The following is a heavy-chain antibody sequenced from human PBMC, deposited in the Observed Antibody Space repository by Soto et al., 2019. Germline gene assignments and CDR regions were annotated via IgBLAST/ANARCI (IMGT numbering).Heavy chain of an antibody. CDR2: LAYGGGT. J-gene: IGHJ4*02. D-gene: IGHD1-1*01. V-gene: IGHV4-39*01. Sequence: KPSETLSLTCTVFGASISSSVYYWGWVRQPPGKGLEWIGSLAYGGGTYLNPSLRSRVTISVDTSRSQIALDLTSVTAEDTAVYYCGRHRRETGTYAQPLDYWGQGTLVTVSS. CDR3: GRHRRETGTYAQPLDY. CDR1: GASISSSVYY.